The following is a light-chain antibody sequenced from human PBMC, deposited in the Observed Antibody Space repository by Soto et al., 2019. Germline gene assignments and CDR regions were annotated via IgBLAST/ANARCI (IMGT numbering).Light chain of an antibody. CDR2: EVN. Sequence: QSALTQPASVSGSPGQSITISCTGTSSNVGSYKLVSWYQQHPGKAPKLMIFEVNKRPSGVSNRFFGSKSGNTASLTISGLKVEDEADYYCCSSGGSPTYVFGTGTQLTVL. J-gene: IGLJ1*01. CDR1: SSNVGSYKL. CDR3: CSSGGSPTYV. V-gene: IGLV2-23*02.